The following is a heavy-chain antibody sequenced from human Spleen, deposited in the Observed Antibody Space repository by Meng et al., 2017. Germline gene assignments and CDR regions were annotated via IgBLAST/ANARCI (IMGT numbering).Heavy chain of an antibody. CDR2: INHSGST. CDR1: DYSITSGYY. V-gene: IGHV4-38-2*02. D-gene: IGHD5-18*01. J-gene: IGHJ4*02. Sequence: SETLSLTCTVSDYSITSGYYWGWIRQPPGKGLEWIGEINHSGSTNYNPSLKSRVTISVDTSKNQFSLKLSSVTAADTAVYYCARGRIQQRRSFDYWGQGTLVTVSS. CDR3: ARGRIQQRRSFDY.